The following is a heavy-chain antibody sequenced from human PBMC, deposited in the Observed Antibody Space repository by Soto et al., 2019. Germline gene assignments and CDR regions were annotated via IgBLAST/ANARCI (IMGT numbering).Heavy chain of an antibody. D-gene: IGHD2-15*01. CDR2: IDPSDSYT. CDR1: GYSFTSYW. J-gene: IGHJ6*02. Sequence: GESLKISCKGSGYSFTSYWISWVRQMPGKGLEWMGRIDPSDSYTNYSPSFQGHVTISADKSISTAYLQWSSLKASDTAMYYCARLAVGQWWPYRRYYYYGMDVWGQGNTVTVS. V-gene: IGHV5-10-1*01. CDR3: ARLAVGQWWPYRRYYYYGMDV.